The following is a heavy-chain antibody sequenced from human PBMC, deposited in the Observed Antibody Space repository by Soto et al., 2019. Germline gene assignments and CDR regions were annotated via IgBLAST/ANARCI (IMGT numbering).Heavy chain of an antibody. D-gene: IGHD2-21*02. Sequence: SVKVSCKASGGTFSSYAISWVRQAPGQGLEWMGGIIPIFGTANYAQKFQGRVTITADESTSTAYMELSSLRSEDTAVYYCANLDCGGDCYLDYWGQGTLVTVSS. J-gene: IGHJ4*02. CDR1: GGTFSSYA. CDR3: ANLDCGGDCYLDY. CDR2: IIPIFGTA. V-gene: IGHV1-69*13.